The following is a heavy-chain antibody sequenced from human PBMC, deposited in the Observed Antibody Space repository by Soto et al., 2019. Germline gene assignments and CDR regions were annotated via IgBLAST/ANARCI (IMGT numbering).Heavy chain of an antibody. Sequence: EVQLVESGGGLVQPGGSLRLSCAASGFTFSSYEMNWVRQAPGKGLEWVSYISSSGSTIYYADSVKGRFTISRDNAKNSLYLQMNSLRAEDTAVYYCASMVYAMGLPKYYGMDVWGQGTTVTVSS. CDR1: GFTFSSYE. CDR2: ISSSGSTI. CDR3: ASMVYAMGLPKYYGMDV. D-gene: IGHD2-8*01. J-gene: IGHJ6*02. V-gene: IGHV3-48*03.